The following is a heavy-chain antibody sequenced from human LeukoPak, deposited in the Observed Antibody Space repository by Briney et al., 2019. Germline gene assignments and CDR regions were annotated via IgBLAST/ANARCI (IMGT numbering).Heavy chain of an antibody. CDR2: IYYSGST. Sequence: PSGTLSLTCTVSGGSISSGDYYWSWIRQPPGKGLEWIGYIYYSGSTYYNPSLKSRVTISVDTSKNQFSLKLSSVTAADTAVYYCAREEAGIVVVPAARGHAFDIWGQGTMVTVSS. V-gene: IGHV4-30-4*08. J-gene: IGHJ3*02. CDR3: AREEAGIVVVPAARGHAFDI. D-gene: IGHD2-2*01. CDR1: GGSISSGDYY.